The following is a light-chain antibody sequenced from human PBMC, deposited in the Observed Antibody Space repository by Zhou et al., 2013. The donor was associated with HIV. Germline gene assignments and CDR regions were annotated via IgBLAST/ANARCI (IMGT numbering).Light chain of an antibody. CDR3: QQYGDSPSS. V-gene: IGKV3-20*01. CDR2: GAS. Sequence: VMTQSPATLAASPGERATLSCRASQSVGYNLAWYQQKPGQAPRLLIYGASIRATGVPDRFSGSGSGTDFTLTISRLEPEDFAVYYCQQYGDSPSSFGLGTKLEIK. CDR1: QSVGYN. J-gene: IGKJ2*03.